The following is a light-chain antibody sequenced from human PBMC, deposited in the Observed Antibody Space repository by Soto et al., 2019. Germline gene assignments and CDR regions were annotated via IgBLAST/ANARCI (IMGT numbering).Light chain of an antibody. CDR1: DNIGSN. J-gene: IGKJ4*01. CDR3: QQSYKILT. V-gene: IGKV1-39*01. Sequence: DIHLTQSPSSLSASVLYRVTITCRASDNIGSNLNWYQHQTGTAPKLLIYAASSLQGGVPSRFSGSGYGTQFTLTIGGLQTEDFATYYCQQSYKILTFGGGTKVDIK. CDR2: AAS.